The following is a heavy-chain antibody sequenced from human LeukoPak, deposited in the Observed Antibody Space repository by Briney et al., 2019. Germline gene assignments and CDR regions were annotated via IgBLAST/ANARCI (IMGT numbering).Heavy chain of an antibody. CDR2: IISTGGTI. D-gene: IGHD6-19*01. CDR1: GFIFSDYY. V-gene: IGHV3-11*04. CDR3: AGYSSGWFGAFHI. Sequence: GGSLRLSCAASGFIFSDYYMSWIRQAPGKGLEWLSYIISTGGTIYYADSVKGRFTISRDNAKNSLYLQMNSLRAEDTAVYYCAGYSSGWFGAFHIWGQGTMVTVSS. J-gene: IGHJ3*02.